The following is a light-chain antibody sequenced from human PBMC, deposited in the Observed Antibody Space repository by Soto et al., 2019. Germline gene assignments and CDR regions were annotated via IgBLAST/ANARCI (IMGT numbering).Light chain of an antibody. Sequence: EIVMTQSPATLFVSPGERATLSCRASQTVSDDLAWYQQKPGQAPRLLIYGASTRATDIPARFSGGGSGTEFTLTSSSLQSEYSAIYYCQQYHDWPPITFGHGTKVNI. CDR3: QQYHDWPPIT. J-gene: IGKJ3*01. V-gene: IGKV3-15*01. CDR2: GAS. CDR1: QTVSDD.